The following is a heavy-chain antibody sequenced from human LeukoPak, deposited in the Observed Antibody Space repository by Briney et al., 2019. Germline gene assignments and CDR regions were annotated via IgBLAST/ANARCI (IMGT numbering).Heavy chain of an antibody. CDR1: GYTFTGYY. J-gene: IGHJ3*02. CDR2: INPNSGGT. V-gene: IGHV1-2*02. Sequence: ASVKVSCKASGYTFTGYYMHWVRQAPGQGLEWMGWINPNSGGTNYAQKFQGRVTMTRDTSISTAYMELSRLRSDDTAVYYCARDRPTTYSLPRDAFDIWGQGTMVTVSS. CDR3: ARDRPTTYSLPRDAFDI. D-gene: IGHD1-26*01.